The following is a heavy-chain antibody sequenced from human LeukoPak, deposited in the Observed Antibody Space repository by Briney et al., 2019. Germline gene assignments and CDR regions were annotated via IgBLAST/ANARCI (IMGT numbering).Heavy chain of an antibody. CDR1: GFTFSRYA. CDR3: AKDGGLWVSAHWGDS. D-gene: IGHD7-27*01. CDR2: ISGSGGST. Sequence: GGSLRLSCAASGFTFSRYAMSWVRQAPGKGLEWVSGISGSGGSTDYADSVKGRFTVSRDNSKNTLFLQMNSLRAEDTAVYYCAKDGGLWVSAHWGDSWGRGTLVTVSS. J-gene: IGHJ4*02. V-gene: IGHV3-23*01.